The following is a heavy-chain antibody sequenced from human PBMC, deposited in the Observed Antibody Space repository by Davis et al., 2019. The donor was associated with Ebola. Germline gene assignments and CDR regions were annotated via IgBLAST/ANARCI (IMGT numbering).Heavy chain of an antibody. V-gene: IGHV3-30-3*01. CDR1: GFTFSSYA. J-gene: IGHJ6*02. CDR3: ARDGGKAYGMDV. Sequence: GESLKISCAASGFTFSSYAMHWVRQAPGKGLEWVAVISYDGSNKYYADSVKGRFTIPRDNSKNTLYLQMNSLRAEDTAVYYCARDGGKAYGMDVWGQGTTVTVSS. CDR2: ISYDGSNK. D-gene: IGHD4-23*01.